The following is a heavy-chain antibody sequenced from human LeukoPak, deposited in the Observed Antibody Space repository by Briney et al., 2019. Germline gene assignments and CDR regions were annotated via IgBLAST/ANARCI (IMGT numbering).Heavy chain of an antibody. CDR2: IYHSGSA. D-gene: IGHD1-26*01. CDR3: ARGGGFGSPPGF. Sequence: PETLSLTCTVSGGSISNYYWSWIRQSPEKGLEWIGYIYHSGSANYNPSLTSRVTISVDTSKNQFSLKLASVTAADTAVYYCARGGGFGSPPGFWGQGTLVTVSS. V-gene: IGHV4-59*01. J-gene: IGHJ4*02. CDR1: GGSISNYY.